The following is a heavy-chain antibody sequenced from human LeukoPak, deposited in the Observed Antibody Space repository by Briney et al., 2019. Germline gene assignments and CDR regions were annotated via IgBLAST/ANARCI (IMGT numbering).Heavy chain of an antibody. CDR1: GFTFTSSA. CDR3: AREWFGESPPDY. J-gene: IGHJ4*02. CDR2: ISASGGAT. D-gene: IGHD3-10*01. V-gene: IGHV3-23*01. Sequence: GGSLRLSCAASGFTFTSSAVSWVRQAPGKGLEWVSSISASGGATYYADSVKGRFTISRDNAKNSLYLQMNSLRAEDTAVYYCAREWFGESPPDYWGQGTLVTVSS.